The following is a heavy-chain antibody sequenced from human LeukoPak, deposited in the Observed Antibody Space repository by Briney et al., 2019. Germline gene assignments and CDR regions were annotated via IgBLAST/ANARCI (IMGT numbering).Heavy chain of an antibody. CDR1: GYTFTSYY. J-gene: IGHJ4*02. V-gene: IGHV1-69*13. D-gene: IGHD3-22*01. CDR2: IIPIFGTA. Sequence: ASVKVSCKASGYTFTSYYMHWVRQAPGQGLEWMGGIIPIFGTANYAQKFQGRVTITADESTSTAYMELSSLRSEDTAVYYCARSNYYDSSGFDYWGQGALVTVSS. CDR3: ARSNYYDSSGFDY.